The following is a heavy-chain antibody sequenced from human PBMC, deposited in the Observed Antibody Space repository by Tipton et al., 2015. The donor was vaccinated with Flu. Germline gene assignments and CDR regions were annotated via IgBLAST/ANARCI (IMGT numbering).Heavy chain of an antibody. J-gene: IGHJ6*02. V-gene: IGHV1-18*01. CDR3: TRDIFYNILTGYSSRYGMDV. CDR2: ISVYNGNT. Sequence: QLVQSGPEVQKPGASVKVSCKASGYTFSNYGLSWVRQAPGQGLEWMGCISVYNGNTSYSQKFQGRVTMSTDTSTSTAYMELRSLRSDDTAVYYCTRDIFYNILTGYSSRYGMDVWGQGTAVTVSS. CDR1: GYTFSNYG. D-gene: IGHD3-9*01.